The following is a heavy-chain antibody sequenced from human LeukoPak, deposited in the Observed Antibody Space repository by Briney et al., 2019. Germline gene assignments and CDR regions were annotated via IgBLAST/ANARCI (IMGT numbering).Heavy chain of an antibody. V-gene: IGHV3-64D*06. J-gene: IGHJ1*01. CDR3: VKGTSGRYFGWFIISEYFQH. Sequence: GGSLRLSCSASGFTFSSYAMHWVRQAPGKGLEYVSAISSNGGSTYYADSVKGRFTISRDNSKNTLYLQMSSLRAEDTAVYYCVKGTSGRYFGWFIISEYFQHWGQGTLVTVSS. CDR2: ISSNGGST. D-gene: IGHD3-9*01. CDR1: GFTFSSYA.